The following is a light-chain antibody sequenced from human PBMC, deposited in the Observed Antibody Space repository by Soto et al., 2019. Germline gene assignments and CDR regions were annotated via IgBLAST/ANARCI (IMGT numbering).Light chain of an antibody. CDR3: QQSYSTPRT. Sequence: DIQMTQSPSSLSASVGDRVTITCRASQSISSYLNWYQQKPGKAPKLLIYAASSLQSGVPSRFSGSGSGTDFNHTISSLQPEDFATYYCQQSYSTPRTFGQGTKVDIK. J-gene: IGKJ1*01. CDR1: QSISSY. V-gene: IGKV1-39*01. CDR2: AAS.